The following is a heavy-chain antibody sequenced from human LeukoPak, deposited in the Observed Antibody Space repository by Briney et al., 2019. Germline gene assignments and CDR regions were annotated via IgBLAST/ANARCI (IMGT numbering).Heavy chain of an antibody. J-gene: IGHJ6*03. CDR3: AREAGYYYYYMDV. V-gene: IGHV1-2*02. Sequence: ASVKVSCKASGYTFTSYGISWVRQAPGRGLEWMGWINPNSGVTKFAQKFQGRVTMTRDTSTTTAFMELSRLRSDDTAVYYCAREAGYYYYYMDVWAKGTTVTVSS. CDR1: GYTFTSYG. CDR2: INPNSGVT.